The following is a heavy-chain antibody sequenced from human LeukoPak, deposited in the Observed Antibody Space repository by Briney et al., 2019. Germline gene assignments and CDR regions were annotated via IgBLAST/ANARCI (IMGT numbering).Heavy chain of an antibody. J-gene: IGHJ4*02. CDR1: GFTFSNNF. CDR2: IHHSGST. CDR3: ARRRGGTSDYDY. V-gene: IGHV4-39*01. Sequence: GSLRLSCAASGFTFSNNFMTWVRQPPGKGLEWIGNIHHSGSTYYSPSLKSRVTISVDTSKTQFSLKMNSVTAADTAVYYCARRRGGTSDYDYWGQGTLVTVSS. D-gene: IGHD2-15*01.